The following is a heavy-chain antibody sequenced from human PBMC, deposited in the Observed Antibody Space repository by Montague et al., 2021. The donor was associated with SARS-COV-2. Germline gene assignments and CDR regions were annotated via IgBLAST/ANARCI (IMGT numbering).Heavy chain of an antibody. CDR2: IDYGGSP. J-gene: IGHJ4*02. D-gene: IGHD3-10*01. CDR3: ATYRQGGSGRGY. V-gene: IGHV4-61*01. CDR1: GVSVSNPYYH. Sequence: SETLSLTCTVSGVSVSNPYYHWSWIRQPPGKGLEWIGYIDYGGSPNYSPSFYSRVTISLDTSKNQLSLRLTSATAADTAVYYCATYRQGGSGRGYWGQGILVTVSS.